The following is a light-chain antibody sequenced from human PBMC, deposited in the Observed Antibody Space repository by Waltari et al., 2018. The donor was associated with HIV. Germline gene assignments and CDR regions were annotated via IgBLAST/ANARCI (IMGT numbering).Light chain of an antibody. J-gene: IGLJ1*01. Sequence: QSALTQPPSASGSLGQSVTISCTGTSTDISGYNYVSWYQQHPGKAPKLLIYEVNKRPSGVPDRFSPSRSDNRASLTVSGLQYEDEAEYYCSSYTDFNTPHVFGTGTKVTVL. CDR2: EVN. CDR3: SSYTDFNTPHV. V-gene: IGLV2-8*01. CDR1: STDISGYNY.